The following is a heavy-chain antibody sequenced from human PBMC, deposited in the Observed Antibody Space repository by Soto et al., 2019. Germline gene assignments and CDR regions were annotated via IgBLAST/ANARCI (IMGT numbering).Heavy chain of an antibody. J-gene: IGHJ6*03. CDR2: ISYDGSNK. CDR3: AKVPAAESKYYYYMDV. CDR1: GFTFSSYG. Sequence: GGSLRLSCAASGFTFSSYGMHWVRQAPGKGLEWVAVISYDGSNKYYADSVKGRFTISRDNSKNTLYLQMNSLRAEDTAVYYCAKVPAAESKYYYYMDVWGKGTTVTVSS. D-gene: IGHD2-2*01. V-gene: IGHV3-30*18.